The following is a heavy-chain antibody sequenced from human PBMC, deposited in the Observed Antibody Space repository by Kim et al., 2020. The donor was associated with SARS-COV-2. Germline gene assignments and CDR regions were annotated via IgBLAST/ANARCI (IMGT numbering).Heavy chain of an antibody. CDR3: ARDMNPTVYDY. D-gene: IGHD4-4*01. Sequence: KYSQKFQGRVTITRDTSANTAYMELSSLTSEDTAVYYCARDMNPTVYDYWGRGTLVTVSS. V-gene: IGHV1-3*01. J-gene: IGHJ4*02.